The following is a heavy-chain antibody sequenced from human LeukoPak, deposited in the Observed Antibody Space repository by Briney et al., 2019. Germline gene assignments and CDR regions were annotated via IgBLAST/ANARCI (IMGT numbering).Heavy chain of an antibody. D-gene: IGHD1-1*01. CDR2: IHSSGST. J-gene: IGHJ6*03. CDR1: GGSISSGDYY. V-gene: IGHV4-30-4*08. CDR3: ARSGTYYYYVDV. Sequence: SETLSLTCTVSGGSISSGDYYWTWIRQPPGKGLEWIGYIHSSGSTYYTPSLKSRLTISVDTSKNQFSLKLSSVTAADTAVYYCARSGTYYYYVDVWGKGTTVTVSS.